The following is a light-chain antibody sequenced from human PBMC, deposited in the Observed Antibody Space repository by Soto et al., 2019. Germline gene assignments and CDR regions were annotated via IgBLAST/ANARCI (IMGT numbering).Light chain of an antibody. CDR3: QQYGSSPPYT. J-gene: IGKJ2*01. CDR2: GAS. Sequence: EIVLTQSPGTLSLSPGERATLSCRASQSVSSSYLAWYQQKPGQAPRLLIYGASSRATGIPDWFSGSGSGTDFTLIISRLEPEDFAVYYCQQYGSSPPYTFGQGTKLEIK. CDR1: QSVSSSY. V-gene: IGKV3-20*01.